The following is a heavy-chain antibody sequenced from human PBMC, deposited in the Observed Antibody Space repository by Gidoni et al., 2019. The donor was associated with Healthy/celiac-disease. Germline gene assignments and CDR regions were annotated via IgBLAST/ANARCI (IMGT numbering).Heavy chain of an antibody. Sequence: QHQLVQPGAEVTKPGASVKVSCKASGYTVTSYGISWVRQAPGQGLEWMGWISAYNGNTNYAQKLQGRVTMTTDTSTSTAYMELRSLRSDDTAVYYCARIGGTLAAAPARGFDPWGQGTLVTVSS. V-gene: IGHV1-18*01. D-gene: IGHD6-13*01. CDR1: GYTVTSYG. CDR3: ARIGGTLAAAPARGFDP. J-gene: IGHJ5*02. CDR2: ISAYNGNT.